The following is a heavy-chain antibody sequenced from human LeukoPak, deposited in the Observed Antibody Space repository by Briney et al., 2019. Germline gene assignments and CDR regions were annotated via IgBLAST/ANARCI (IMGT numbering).Heavy chain of an antibody. CDR1: GYTFTSYY. J-gene: IGHJ4*02. CDR3: AALAAAADFDY. D-gene: IGHD6-13*01. Sequence: ASVKVSCKASGYTFTSYYMHWVRQAPGQGLEWMGIINPSGGSTSYAQKFQGRVTMIRDTSTSTVYMELSSLRSEDTAVYYCAALAAAADFDYWGQGTLVTVSS. V-gene: IGHV1-46*01. CDR2: INPSGGST.